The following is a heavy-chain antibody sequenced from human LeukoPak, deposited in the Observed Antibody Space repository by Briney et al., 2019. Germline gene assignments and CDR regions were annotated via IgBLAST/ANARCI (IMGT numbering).Heavy chain of an antibody. J-gene: IGHJ6*02. Sequence: ASVKVSCKASGYTFTVYYMHWVRQAPGQGLEWMGWINPNSGGTNYAQKFQGWVTMTRDTSISTAYMELSRLRSDDTAVYYCARAVDSSGDYRPRVYYGMDVWGQGTRVTVSS. V-gene: IGHV1-2*04. D-gene: IGHD3-22*01. CDR2: INPNSGGT. CDR3: ARAVDSSGDYRPRVYYGMDV. CDR1: GYTFTVYY.